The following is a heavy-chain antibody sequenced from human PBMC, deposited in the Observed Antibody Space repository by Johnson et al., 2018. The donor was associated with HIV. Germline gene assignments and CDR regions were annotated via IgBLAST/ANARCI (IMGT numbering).Heavy chain of an antibody. Sequence: VQLVESGGGLVQPGRSLRLSCAASGFTFDDYAMHWVRQAPGKGLEWVSGINWNGVSTAYADSVKGRCTISRDNSKNTLYLQMNSLRDEDTSVYYCARGMTMIVVVDAFDIWGQGTMVTVSS. D-gene: IGHD3-22*01. CDR1: GFTFDDYA. J-gene: IGHJ3*02. CDR3: ARGMTMIVVVDAFDI. CDR2: INWNGVST. V-gene: IGHV3-9*01.